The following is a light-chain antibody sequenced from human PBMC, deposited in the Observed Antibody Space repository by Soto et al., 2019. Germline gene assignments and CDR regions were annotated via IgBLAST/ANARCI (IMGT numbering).Light chain of an antibody. CDR1: RDDVGGYNY. Sequence: QSVLTQPPSASGSPGQSVTISCTGTRDDVGGYNYVPWFQQLPGKAPKLMIYEVYKRPTGVPARFSGSKSGNTASLTVSGLQAGDEAIYYCSSYVTSNVVVFGGGTKLTVL. CDR3: SSYVTSNVVV. CDR2: EVY. V-gene: IGLV2-8*01. J-gene: IGLJ2*01.